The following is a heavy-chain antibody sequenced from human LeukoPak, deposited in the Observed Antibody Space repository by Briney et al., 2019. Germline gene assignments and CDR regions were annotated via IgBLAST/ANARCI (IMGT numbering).Heavy chain of an antibody. V-gene: IGHV3-53*01. CDR2: IYSGGST. Sequence: GGSLRLSCAASGFTVSSNYMSWVRQAPGKGLEWVSVIYSGGSTYYADSVRGRFTISRDNSKNTLYLLMNSLRAEDTAVYYCARDSPGGMDVWGKGTTVTVSS. CDR3: ARDSPGGMDV. CDR1: GFTVSSNY. J-gene: IGHJ6*04.